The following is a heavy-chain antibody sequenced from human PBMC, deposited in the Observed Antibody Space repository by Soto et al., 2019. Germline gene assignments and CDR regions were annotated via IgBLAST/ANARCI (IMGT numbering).Heavy chain of an antibody. V-gene: IGHV4-59*01. D-gene: IGHD6-13*01. CDR3: ARGVKAAAGTHGVYYYYYMDV. CDR2: IYYSGST. J-gene: IGHJ6*03. Sequence: TLETLSLTCTVSGGSISSYYWSWIRQPPGKGLEWIGYIYYSGSTNYNPSLKSRVTISVDTSKNQFSLKLSSVTAADTAVYYCARGVKAAAGTHGVYYYYYMDVWGKGTTVTVSS. CDR1: GGSISSYY.